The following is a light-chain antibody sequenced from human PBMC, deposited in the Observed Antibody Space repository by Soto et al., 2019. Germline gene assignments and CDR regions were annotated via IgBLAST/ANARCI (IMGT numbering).Light chain of an antibody. V-gene: IGLV2-8*01. CDR1: SSDVGGHNY. CDR3: AAWDDSLNGWV. CDR2: SNN. Sequence: QSALTQPPSASGSPGQSVTISCIGTSSDVGGHNYVSWYQQHPGKAPKLLIFSNNQRPSGVPDRYSGSKSGTSASLAISGLHSEDEADYFCAAWDDSLNGWVFGGGTQLTVL. J-gene: IGLJ3*02.